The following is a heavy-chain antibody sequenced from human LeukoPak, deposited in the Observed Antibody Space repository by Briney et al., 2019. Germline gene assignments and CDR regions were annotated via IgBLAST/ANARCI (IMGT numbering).Heavy chain of an antibody. V-gene: IGHV3-20*01. CDR3: ARGHNYYGSGSYPWFDP. J-gene: IGHJ5*02. D-gene: IGHD3-10*01. CDR1: EFTFDDYG. CDR2: INWNGGST. Sequence: GGSLRLSCAASEFTFDDYGMSWVRQAPGKGLEWVSGINWNGGSTGYADSVKGRFTISRDNAKNSLYLQMNSLRAEDTALYHCARGHNYYGSGSYPWFDPWGQGTLVTVSS.